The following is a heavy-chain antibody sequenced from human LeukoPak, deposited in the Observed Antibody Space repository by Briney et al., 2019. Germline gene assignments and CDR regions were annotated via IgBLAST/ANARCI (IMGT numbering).Heavy chain of an antibody. J-gene: IGHJ6*02. V-gene: IGHV4-34*01. Sequence: SETLSLTCAVYGGSFSGYYWSWIRQPPGKGLEWIGEINHSGSTNYNPSLKSRVTISVDTSKNQFSLKLSSVTAADAAVYYCAREPKLRFLEWTLREHGMDVWGQGTTVTVSS. CDR1: GGSFSGYY. CDR2: INHSGST. CDR3: AREPKLRFLEWTLREHGMDV. D-gene: IGHD3-3*01.